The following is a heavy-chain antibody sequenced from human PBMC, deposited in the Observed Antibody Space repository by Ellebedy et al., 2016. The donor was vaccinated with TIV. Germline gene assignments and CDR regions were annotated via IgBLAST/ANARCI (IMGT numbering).Heavy chain of an antibody. CDR3: ARAGGSYYALVY. J-gene: IGHJ4*02. CDR1: GYTFTSYD. V-gene: IGHV1-18*01. Sequence: ASVKVSCXASGYTFTSYDINWVRQATGQGLEWMGWISAYNGNTNYAQKLQGRVTMTTDTSTSTAYMELRSLRSDDTAVYYCARAGGSYYALVYWGQGTLVTVSS. CDR2: ISAYNGNT. D-gene: IGHD1-26*01.